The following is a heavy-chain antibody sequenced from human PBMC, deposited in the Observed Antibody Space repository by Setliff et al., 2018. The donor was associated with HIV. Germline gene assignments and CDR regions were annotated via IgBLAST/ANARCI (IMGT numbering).Heavy chain of an antibody. V-gene: IGHV4-34*01. CDR2: INHSEST. CDR3: ARGGGITWRSYSFDY. Sequence: PSETLSLTCAVYGESFSDYYWSWIRQPPGKGLEWIGEINHSESTNYNPSLKSRVTVSVDTSKKQFSLRLGSVSAADTALYYCARGGGITWRSYSFDYWGHGTLVTVSS. J-gene: IGHJ4*01. CDR1: GESFSDYY. D-gene: IGHD3-10*01.